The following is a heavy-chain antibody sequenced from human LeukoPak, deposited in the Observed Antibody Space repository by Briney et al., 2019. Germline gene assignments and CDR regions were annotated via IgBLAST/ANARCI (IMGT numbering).Heavy chain of an antibody. V-gene: IGHV4-34*01. CDR1: GGSFSGYY. CDR2: INHGGST. CDR3: ARGNPYYYYFYYMDG. J-gene: IGHJ6*03. Sequence: SETLSLTCAVYGGSFSGYYWSWIRQPPGKGLEWMGEINHGGSTNYNPSLKSRVTISVDTSKNQFFLKLSSVTAADTAVYYCARGNPYYYYFYYMDGWGKGTTVTVSS. D-gene: IGHD1-14*01.